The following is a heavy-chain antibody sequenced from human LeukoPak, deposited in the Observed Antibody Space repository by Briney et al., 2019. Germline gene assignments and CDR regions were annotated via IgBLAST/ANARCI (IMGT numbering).Heavy chain of an antibody. D-gene: IGHD3-22*01. J-gene: IGHJ6*02. V-gene: IGHV4-34*01. CDR2: INHSGST. Sequence: SETLSLTCAVYGGSFSGYYWSWIRQPPGKGLEWIGEINHSGSTNYNPSLKSRVTISVDTSKNQFSLKLSSVTAADTAVYYCARDAPNYYDSSGYYYQTNYGMDVWGQGTTVTVSS. CDR1: GGSFSGYY. CDR3: ARDAPNYYDSSGYYYQTNYGMDV.